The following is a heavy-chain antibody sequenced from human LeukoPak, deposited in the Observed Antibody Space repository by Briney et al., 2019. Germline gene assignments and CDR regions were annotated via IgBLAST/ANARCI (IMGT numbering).Heavy chain of an antibody. CDR3: ARDHDVDYGNDGFDI. J-gene: IGHJ3*02. D-gene: IGHD4/OR15-4a*01. CDR2: ISASGQTI. Sequence: PGGSLRLSCAASGFSFSTYEFHWVRHAPGKGLEWVSYISASGQTIYYADSVRGRFTISRDNAKNSLYLQMNSLGAEDTAVYHCARDHDVDYGNDGFDIWGQGTTVTVSS. CDR1: GFSFSTYE. V-gene: IGHV3-48*03.